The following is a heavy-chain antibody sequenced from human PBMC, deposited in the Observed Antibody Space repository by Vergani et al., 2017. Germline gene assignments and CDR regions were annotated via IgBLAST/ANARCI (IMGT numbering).Heavy chain of an antibody. V-gene: IGHV4-39*01. CDR2: IYYTGTT. CDR1: GVSIGSNSYY. J-gene: IGHJ1*01. Sequence: QLQLQESGPGLVKPSETLSLTCTVSGVSIGSNSYYWGWIRQPPGKGLEWIGTIYYTGTTNYNEAHKSRLTISVDTSKNQFSLNLTSVTAADTAVYYCTRHGRSGWAGYFQHWGQGTLVTASS. D-gene: IGHD6-19*01. CDR3: TRHGRSGWAGYFQH.